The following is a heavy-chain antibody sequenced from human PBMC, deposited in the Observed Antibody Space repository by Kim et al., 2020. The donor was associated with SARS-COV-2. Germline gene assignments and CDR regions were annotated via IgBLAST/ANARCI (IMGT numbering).Heavy chain of an antibody. J-gene: IGHJ4*02. CDR1: GFTFSSYA. CDR3: AKDSLPYYYDSSGYYY. CDR2: ITGSGGTT. Sequence: GGSLRLSCAASGFTFSSYAMNWVRQAPGKGLEWVSAITGSGGTTYYADSVKARFTISRDNSKNTLYLQMNSLRAEDTAVYYCAKDSLPYYYDSSGYYYWGQGTLVTVSS. D-gene: IGHD3-22*01. V-gene: IGHV3-23*01.